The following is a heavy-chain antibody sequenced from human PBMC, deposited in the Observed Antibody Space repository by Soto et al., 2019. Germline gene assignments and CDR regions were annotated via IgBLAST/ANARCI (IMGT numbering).Heavy chain of an antibody. Sequence: PSETLSLTCAVSGGSISSGVYSGIWIRQPPGKGLEWIGYIYHSGITYYNPSFKSRVTISVDRSKNQFSLKLSSVTAADTAVYYCARVGSGGYSYGYYGMDVWGQGTTVTVSS. J-gene: IGHJ6*02. CDR1: GGSISSGVYS. V-gene: IGHV4-30-2*01. CDR3: ARVGSGGYSYGYYGMDV. D-gene: IGHD5-18*01. CDR2: IYHSGIT.